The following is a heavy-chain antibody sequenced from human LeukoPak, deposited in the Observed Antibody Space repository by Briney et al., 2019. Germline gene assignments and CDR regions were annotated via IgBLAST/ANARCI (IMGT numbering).Heavy chain of an antibody. CDR2: IYYSGST. J-gene: IGHJ4*02. Sequence: SETLSLTCAVYGGSFSGYYWSWIRQPPGKGLEWIGSIYYSGSTYYNPSLKSRVTISVDTSKNQFSLKLSSVTAADTAVYYCARDGYYDYVWGSYRYTLDYWGQGTLVTVSS. V-gene: IGHV4-34*01. CDR1: GGSFSGYY. D-gene: IGHD3-16*02. CDR3: ARDGYYDYVWGSYRYTLDY.